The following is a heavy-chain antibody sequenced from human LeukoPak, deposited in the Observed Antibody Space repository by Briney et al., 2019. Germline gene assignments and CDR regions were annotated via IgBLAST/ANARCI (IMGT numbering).Heavy chain of an antibody. V-gene: IGHV3-13*01. CDR1: GFTFSAYD. Sequence: GGSLRLSCAASGFTFSAYDMHWVRQATGKGLEWVAGISTAGDTYYPGSVKGRFTVSRENAKNSLYLQMNSLRAGDTAVYYCARGLPGGFDYWGQGTLVTVSS. CDR2: ISTAGDT. D-gene: IGHD5-18*01. CDR3: ARGLPGGFDY. J-gene: IGHJ4*02.